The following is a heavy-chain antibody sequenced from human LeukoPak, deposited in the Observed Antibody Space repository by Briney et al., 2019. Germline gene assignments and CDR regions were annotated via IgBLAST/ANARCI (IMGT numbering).Heavy chain of an antibody. D-gene: IGHD3-10*01. Sequence: GGSLRLSCAASGFTFSSYGMHWVRQAPGKGLEWVAFIHYDGTNKYYADSVKGRFTISRDNFKNTLSLQMNGLRVEDTALYYCVNSGFDPWGQGTLVTVSS. CDR3: VNSGFDP. CDR2: IHYDGTNK. CDR1: GFTFSSYG. V-gene: IGHV3-30*02. J-gene: IGHJ5*02.